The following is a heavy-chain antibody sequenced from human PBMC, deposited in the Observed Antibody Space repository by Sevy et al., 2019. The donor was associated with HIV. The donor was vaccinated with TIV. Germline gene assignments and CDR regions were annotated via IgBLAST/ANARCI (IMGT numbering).Heavy chain of an antibody. V-gene: IGHV3-66*02. CDR1: GFTVSSYY. J-gene: IGHJ5*01. D-gene: IGHD2-21*02. Sequence: GGSLRLSCAASGFTVSSYYMSWVRQAPGKGLEWVSLIYTGGATYYADSVKGRFTISKDNSKNTAFLQMDGLRTEDTAVYYCARDDGADCGDDCFLGWFDSWGQGALVTVSS. CDR3: ARDDGADCGDDCFLGWFDS. CDR2: IYTGGAT.